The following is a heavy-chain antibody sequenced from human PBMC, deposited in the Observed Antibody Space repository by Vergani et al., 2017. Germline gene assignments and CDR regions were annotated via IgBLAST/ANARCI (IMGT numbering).Heavy chain of an antibody. D-gene: IGHD2-15*01. J-gene: IGHJ5*02. V-gene: IGHV3-33*08. CDR2: IWYDGSNK. CDR1: GFTFSSYG. Sequence: VQLLESGGDLVQPGGSLRLSCAASGFTFSSYGMHWVRQAPGKGLEWVAVIWYDGSNKYYADSVKGRFTISRDNSKNTLYLQMNSLRAEDTAVYYCARSTPLGWFDPWGQGTLVTVSS. CDR3: ARSTPLGWFDP.